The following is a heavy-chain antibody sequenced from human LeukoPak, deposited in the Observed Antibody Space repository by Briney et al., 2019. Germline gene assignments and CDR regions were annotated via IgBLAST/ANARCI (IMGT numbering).Heavy chain of an antibody. CDR1: GGSLSSSSYY. Sequence: SETLSLTCAVSGGSLSSSSYYWAWMPQPPGTGLEWIGSIYHDGSTYSNPSLEGRVTISVDTSKNQFSLKLTSVTAADTAMYHCARRAHVGEPAAWGQGTLVTVSS. J-gene: IGHJ5*02. V-gene: IGHV4-39*01. CDR3: ARRAHVGEPAA. CDR2: IYHDGST. D-gene: IGHD2-15*01.